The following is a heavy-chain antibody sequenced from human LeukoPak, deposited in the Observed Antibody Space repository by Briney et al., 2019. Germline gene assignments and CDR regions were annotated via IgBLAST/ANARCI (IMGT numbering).Heavy chain of an antibody. D-gene: IGHD5-18*01. CDR2: IKSKTDGGTT. CDR3: TTDRGYSYGAPDY. V-gene: IGHV3-15*01. CDR1: GFTFSNAW. J-gene: IGHJ4*02. Sequence: GGPLRLSCAASGFTFSNAWMSWVRQAPGKGLEWVGRIKSKTDGGTTDYAAPVKGRFTISRDDSKNTLYLQMNSLKTEDTAVYYCTTDRGYSYGAPDYWGQGTLVTVSS.